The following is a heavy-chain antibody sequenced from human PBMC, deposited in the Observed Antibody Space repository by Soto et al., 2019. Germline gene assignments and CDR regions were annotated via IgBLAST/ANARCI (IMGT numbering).Heavy chain of an antibody. CDR2: IKQDGSER. Sequence: EVQLVESGGDLVQPGGSLRLSCAASGFTFSNYWMSWVRQAPGKGLEWVAIIKQDGSERSYVDSVKGRFTISRDNAKNSPYPQMNSLRAEDAAVYYCARAPGGYDGYWGQGTLVTVSS. D-gene: IGHD5-12*01. CDR1: GFTFSNYW. J-gene: IGHJ4*02. CDR3: ARAPGGYDGY. V-gene: IGHV3-7*01.